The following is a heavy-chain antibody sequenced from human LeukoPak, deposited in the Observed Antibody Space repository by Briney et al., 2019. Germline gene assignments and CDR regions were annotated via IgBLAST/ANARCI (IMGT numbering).Heavy chain of an antibody. V-gene: IGHV3-11*04. J-gene: IGHJ4*02. CDR3: ARDHTEAGYSYGYIFDY. Sequence: GGSLRLSCAASGFTFNDYYMSWIHQAPGKGLEWVSYVSSTGSSTYYADSVEGRFTISRDSAKNSLYLQMNSLKTEDTAVYYCARDHTEAGYSYGYIFDYWGQGTLVTVSS. CDR2: VSSTGSST. CDR1: GFTFNDYY. D-gene: IGHD5-18*01.